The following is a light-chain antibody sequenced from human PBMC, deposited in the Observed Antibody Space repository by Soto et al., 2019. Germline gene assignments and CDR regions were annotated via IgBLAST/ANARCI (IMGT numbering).Light chain of an antibody. CDR2: DAS. CDR3: QQANNFPYS. Sequence: DIQMTQSPSSVSASVGDRVTITCRASQGIGTWLAWYQQKPGKVPQLLISDASSLQRGVPSRFSGSGSGTDFTLTISSLQPEDFAIYYCQQANNFPYSFGQGTKLEIK. V-gene: IGKV1D-12*01. J-gene: IGKJ2*03. CDR1: QGIGTW.